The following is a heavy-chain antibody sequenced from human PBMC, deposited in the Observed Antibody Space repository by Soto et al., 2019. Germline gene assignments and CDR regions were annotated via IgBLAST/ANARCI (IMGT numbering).Heavy chain of an antibody. Sequence: PGGSLRLSCAASEFSFSTYGMHWVRQAPGKGLEWVAFISNDGSNKYYADSVKGRFTISRDNSKNTLYLQMTSLRAEDTAVYFCARGVAARVSAPDFWGQGTLVTVSS. J-gene: IGHJ4*01. D-gene: IGHD6-6*01. CDR3: ARGVAARVSAPDF. CDR2: ISNDGSNK. CDR1: EFSFSTYG. V-gene: IGHV3-30*03.